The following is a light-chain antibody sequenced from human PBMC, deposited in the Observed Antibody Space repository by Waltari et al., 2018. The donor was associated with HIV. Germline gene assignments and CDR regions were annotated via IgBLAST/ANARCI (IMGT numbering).Light chain of an antibody. CDR3: QQSYSTPLT. CDR2: AAS. V-gene: IGKV1-39*01. J-gene: IGKJ4*01. Sequence: DIQLPQSPPSLSASVGDRVTITCRASQTISSYLSWYHQKPGKAPKLLIYAASSLQSGVPSRFSGSGSGTDFTLTISNLQPEDSATYYCQQSYSTPLTFGGGTKVEIK. CDR1: QTISSY.